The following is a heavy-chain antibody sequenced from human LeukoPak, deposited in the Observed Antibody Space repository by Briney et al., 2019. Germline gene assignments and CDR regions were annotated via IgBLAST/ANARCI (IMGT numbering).Heavy chain of an antibody. V-gene: IGHV3-21*01. D-gene: IGHD3-9*01. CDR1: GFTFSSYS. Sequence: GGSLSLSCAASGFTFSSYSMNWVRQAPGKGLECDSSISSSSSYIYYADSVKGRFTISRDNAKNSLYLQMNSLSSEDTAVYYCAGYFDLLLAGEPHTPWGQGTLLTVSS. J-gene: IGHJ5*02. CDR3: AGYFDLLLAGEPHTP. CDR2: ISSSSSYI.